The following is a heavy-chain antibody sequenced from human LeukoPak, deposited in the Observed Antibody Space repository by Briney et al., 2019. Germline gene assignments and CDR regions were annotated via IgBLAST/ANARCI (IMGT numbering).Heavy chain of an antibody. J-gene: IGHJ3*02. V-gene: IGHV1-18*04. CDR3: ARDPGDGDYLDAFDI. D-gene: IGHD4-17*01. CDR1: GYTFTGYY. CDR2: ISAYNGNT. Sequence: GAPVNDSFKASGYTFTGYYMHWVRQAPGQGLEWMGWISAYNGNTNYAQKLQGRATMTTDTSTSTAYMELRSLRSDDTAVYYCARDPGDGDYLDAFDIWGQGTMVTVSS.